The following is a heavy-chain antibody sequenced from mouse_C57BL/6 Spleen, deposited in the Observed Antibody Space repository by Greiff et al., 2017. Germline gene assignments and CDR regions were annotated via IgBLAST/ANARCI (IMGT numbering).Heavy chain of an antibody. Sequence: VKLQQSGPELVKPGASVKISCKASGYSFTSYYIHWVKQRPGQGLEWIGWIYPGSGNTKYNEKFKGKATLTADTSSSTAYMQLSSLTSEDSAVYYCARGSLTGTWYFDVWGTGTTVTVSS. V-gene: IGHV1-66*01. CDR2: IYPGSGNT. CDR3: ARGSLTGTWYFDV. J-gene: IGHJ1*03. CDR1: GYSFTSYY. D-gene: IGHD4-1*01.